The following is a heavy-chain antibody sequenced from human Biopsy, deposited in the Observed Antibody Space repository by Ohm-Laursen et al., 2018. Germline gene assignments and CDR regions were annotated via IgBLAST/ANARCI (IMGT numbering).Heavy chain of an antibody. CDR3: ARTIMVGGVILNYFDY. CDR1: GLSIGTNY. Sequence: SLRLSCAASGLSIGTNYMTWVRQAPGKGLDWVSIIFAGGGRTYYADSVKGRFTISRDISENTVSLQMNSLRAEDTAVHYCARTIMVGGVILNYFDYWGQGTRVTVSS. V-gene: IGHV3-53*01. CDR2: IFAGGGRT. J-gene: IGHJ4*02. D-gene: IGHD3-10*01.